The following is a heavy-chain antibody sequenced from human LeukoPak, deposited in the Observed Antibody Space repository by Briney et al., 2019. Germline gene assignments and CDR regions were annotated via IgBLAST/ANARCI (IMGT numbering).Heavy chain of an antibody. CDR3: AREPTSGREPTSGRPLDY. Sequence: SETLSLTCTVSGGSISGYFWTWIRQPAGKGLEWNGRIYSSGSNNYNPSLKSRVTMSLDTSKNHFSLNLTSVTAADTVVYYCAREPTSGREPTSGRPLDYWGQGTLVTVSS. CDR2: IYSSGSN. D-gene: IGHD5-12*01. CDR1: GGSISGYF. V-gene: IGHV4-4*07. J-gene: IGHJ4*02.